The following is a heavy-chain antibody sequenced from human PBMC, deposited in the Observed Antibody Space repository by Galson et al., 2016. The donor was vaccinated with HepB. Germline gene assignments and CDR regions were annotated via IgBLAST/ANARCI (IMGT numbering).Heavy chain of an antibody. D-gene: IGHD3-10*01. J-gene: IGHJ4*01. CDR2: IGGSDGTT. Sequence: SLRLSCAASGFTFSNYAISWVRQAPGKGLEWVSGIGGSDGTTYYADSVKGRFTISRDNSKNTLYLQMNSLRAEDTAVYYCAKGEYYYGSGVFFYFDYWGHGTLVTVSS. CDR1: GFTFSNYA. V-gene: IGHV3-23*01. CDR3: AKGEYYYGSGVFFYFDY.